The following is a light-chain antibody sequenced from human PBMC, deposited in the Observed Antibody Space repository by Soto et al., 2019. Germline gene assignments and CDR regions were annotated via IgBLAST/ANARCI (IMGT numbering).Light chain of an antibody. CDR1: QSVGSK. CDR2: RAS. CDR3: QQYNSWPPIT. J-gene: IGKJ5*01. V-gene: IGKV3-15*01. Sequence: EIVMTQSPATLSVSPGERATLSCRASQSVGSKLAWYQHKPGQAPRLLIYRASTRATGIPARFSGSGSGTEFTLTISSLQSEDFAVYYCQQYNSWPPITFVQGTRLEIK.